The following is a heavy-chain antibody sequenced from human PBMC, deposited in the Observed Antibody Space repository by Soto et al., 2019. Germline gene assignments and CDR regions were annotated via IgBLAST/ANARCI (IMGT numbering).Heavy chain of an antibody. CDR1: GGSISSYY. D-gene: IGHD3-16*01. V-gene: IGHV4-59*01. CDR2: IYYSGST. Sequence: SETLSLTCTVSGGSISSYYWSWIRQPPGKGLEWIGYIYYSGSTNYNPSLKSRVTISVDTSKNQFSLKLSSVTAAHTAVYYRAIGARRHPFDVGGSLPNWFDPWGQGTLVTVSS. J-gene: IGHJ5*02. CDR3: AIGARRHPFDVGGSLPNWFDP.